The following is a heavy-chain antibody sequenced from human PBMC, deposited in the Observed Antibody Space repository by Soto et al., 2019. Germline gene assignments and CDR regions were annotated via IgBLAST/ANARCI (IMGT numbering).Heavy chain of an antibody. CDR3: ARESSSYYDFWSGPYYYGMDV. J-gene: IGHJ6*02. D-gene: IGHD3-3*01. CDR1: GFTFSSYS. CDR2: ISSSSSTI. Sequence: GGSLILSCAASGFTFSSYSMNWVRQAPGKGLEWVSYISSSSSTIYYADSVKGRFTISRDNAKNSLYLQMNSLRDEDTAVYYCARESSSYYDFWSGPYYYGMDVWGQGTTVTVSS. V-gene: IGHV3-48*02.